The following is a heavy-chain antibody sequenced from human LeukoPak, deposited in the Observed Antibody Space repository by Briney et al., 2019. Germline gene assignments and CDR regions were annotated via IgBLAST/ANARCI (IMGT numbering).Heavy chain of an antibody. J-gene: IGHJ4*02. Sequence: PSETLSLTCTVSGGSISYYYWSWIRQPPGKGLEWIGYIYYSGGTNYNPSLESRVTISVDTSKNQFSLKLSSVTAADTAVYYCARLGSGYDSGGYWGQGTLVTVSS. CDR1: GGSISYYY. D-gene: IGHD5-12*01. CDR3: ARLGSGYDSGGY. CDR2: IYYSGGT. V-gene: IGHV4-59*08.